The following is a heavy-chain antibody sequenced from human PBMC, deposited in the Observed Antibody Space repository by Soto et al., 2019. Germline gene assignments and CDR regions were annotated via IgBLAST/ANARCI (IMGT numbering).Heavy chain of an antibody. CDR1: GFTFSSYS. J-gene: IGHJ4*02. V-gene: IGHV3-21*01. CDR3: ARDFGIVGAYTDDY. Sequence: GGSLRLSCAASGFTFSSYSMSWVRQAPGKGLEWVSSISSSSGYIYYADSVKGRFTISRDNAKNSLYLQMNSLRAEDTSVYYCARDFGIVGAYTDDYWGQGTLVTVSS. D-gene: IGHD1-26*01. CDR2: ISSSSGYI.